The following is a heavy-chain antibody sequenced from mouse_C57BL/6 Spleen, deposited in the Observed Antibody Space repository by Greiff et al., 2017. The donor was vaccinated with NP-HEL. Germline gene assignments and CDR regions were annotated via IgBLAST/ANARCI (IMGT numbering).Heavy chain of an antibody. V-gene: IGHV1-69*01. D-gene: IGHD3-2*02. CDR2: IDPSDSYT. J-gene: IGHJ4*01. CDR3: ASLDSSGYAMDY. Sequence: VQLQQPGAELVMPGASVKLSCKASGYTFTSYWMHWVKQRPGQGLEWIGEIDPSDSYTNYNQKFKGKSTLTVDKSSSTAYMQLSSLTSEDSAVYYCASLDSSGYAMDYWGQGTSVTVSS. CDR1: GYTFTSYW.